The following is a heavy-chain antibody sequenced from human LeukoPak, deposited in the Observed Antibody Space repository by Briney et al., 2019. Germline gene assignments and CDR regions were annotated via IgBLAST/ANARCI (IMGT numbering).Heavy chain of an antibody. V-gene: IGHV5-51*01. J-gene: IGHJ4*02. CDR1: GYSFTSYW. D-gene: IGHD1-26*01. CDR3: ARGSGYEWELLEGYFDY. Sequence: GESLKISCKGSGYSFTSYWIGWVRQMPGKGLEWMGIIYPGDSDTRYSPSFQGQVTISADKSISTAYLQWSGLKASDTAMYYCARGSGYEWELLEGYFDYWGQGTLVTVSS. CDR2: IYPGDSDT.